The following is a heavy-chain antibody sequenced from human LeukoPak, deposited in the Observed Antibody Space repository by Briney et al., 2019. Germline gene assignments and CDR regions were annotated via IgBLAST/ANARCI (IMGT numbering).Heavy chain of an antibody. CDR1: GFSFSNVW. V-gene: IGHV3-15*01. D-gene: IGHD2-2*03. J-gene: IGHJ4*02. Sequence: GXSLRLSCAASGFSFSNVWMSWVRQAPGKGLEWVGRIKSKSVCGTTDYAAPVKGTFTISRDDSKNTLYLQMNSLKTEDTAVYYCTSGGDCRTTSCYSDWGQGTLVTVSS. CDR3: TSGGDCRTTSCYSD. CDR2: IKSKSVCGTT.